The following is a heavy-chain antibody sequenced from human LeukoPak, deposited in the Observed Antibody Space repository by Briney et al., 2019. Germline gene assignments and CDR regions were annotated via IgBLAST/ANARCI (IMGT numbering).Heavy chain of an antibody. D-gene: IGHD5-24*01. Sequence: SETLSLTCAVSGGSISSNSYYWGWIRQPPGKGLEWIGSIYYSGSTYYNPSLKSRVTISVDTSKNQFSLKLSSVTAADTAVYYCARHRSGWLQSSFDYWGQGTLVTVSS. CDR2: IYYSGST. CDR3: ARHRSGWLQSSFDY. J-gene: IGHJ4*02. V-gene: IGHV4-39*01. CDR1: GGSISSNSYY.